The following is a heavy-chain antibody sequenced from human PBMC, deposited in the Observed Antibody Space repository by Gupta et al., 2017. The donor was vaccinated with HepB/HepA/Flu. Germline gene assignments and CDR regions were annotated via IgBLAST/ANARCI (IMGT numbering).Heavy chain of an antibody. CDR2: IVVGSGNT. CDR3: AAGGRREVGVPAAIALGLVY. J-gene: IGHJ4*02. Sequence: ARGQRLEWIGWIVVGSGNTNYAQKFQERVTITRDMSTSTAYMELSSLRSEDTAVYYCAAGGRREVGVPAAIALGLVYWGQGTLVTVYS. V-gene: IGHV1-58*01. D-gene: IGHD2-2*01.